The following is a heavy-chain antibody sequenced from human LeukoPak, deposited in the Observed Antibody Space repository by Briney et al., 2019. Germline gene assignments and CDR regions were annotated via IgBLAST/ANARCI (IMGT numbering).Heavy chain of an antibody. D-gene: IGHD2-21*02. J-gene: IGHJ4*02. Sequence: SETLSLTCTVSGGSISSSSYYWGWIRQPAGKGLEWIGRIYTSGSTNYNPSLKSRVTISVDTSKNQFSLKLSSVTAADTAVYYCASEAYCGGDCYSSVDYWGRGTLVTVSS. CDR1: GGSISSSSYY. V-gene: IGHV4-61*02. CDR3: ASEAYCGGDCYSSVDY. CDR2: IYTSGST.